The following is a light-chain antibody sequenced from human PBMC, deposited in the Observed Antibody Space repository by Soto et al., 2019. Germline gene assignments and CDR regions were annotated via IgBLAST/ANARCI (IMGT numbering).Light chain of an antibody. CDR3: QQYGSSRRT. CDR2: GAS. J-gene: IGKJ1*01. Sequence: EIVMTQSPVTLSVSPGGRATLSCRASQSISDTLAWYQQKPGQAPRLLIYGASSRATGIPDRFSGSGSGTDFTLTISRLEPEDFAVYYCQQYGSSRRTFGQGTKVDI. CDR1: QSISDT. V-gene: IGKV3-20*01.